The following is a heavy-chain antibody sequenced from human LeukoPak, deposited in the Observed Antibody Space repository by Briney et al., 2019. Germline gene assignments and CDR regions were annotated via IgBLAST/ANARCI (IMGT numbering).Heavy chain of an antibody. CDR3: AKDKMNDYVWGSYRSVPYYFDY. V-gene: IGHV3-23*01. J-gene: IGHJ4*02. D-gene: IGHD3-16*02. Sequence: GSLRLSCAASGFTLSSYAMSWVRQAPGKRLEWVSAISGSGGSTSYGYSVKARFTISRDNSKNTLYLQINSLRAEDTAVYYCAKDKMNDYVWGSYRSVPYYFDYWGQGTLVTVSS. CDR2: ISGSGGST. CDR1: GFTLSSYA.